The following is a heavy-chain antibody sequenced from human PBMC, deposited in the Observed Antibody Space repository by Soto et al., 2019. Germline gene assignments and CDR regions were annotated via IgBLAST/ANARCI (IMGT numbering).Heavy chain of an antibody. CDR3: ARGGERSWIQLWS. CDR1: GGSISSYY. V-gene: IGHV4-59*08. Sequence: QVQLQESGPGLVKPSETLSLTCTVSGGSISSYYWSWIRQPPGKGLEWIGYIYYSGSTNYNPSLXXRIXRSVDTSKNQFSLKLSSVTAADTAVYYCARGGERSWIQLWSWGQGTLVTVSS. J-gene: IGHJ5*02. CDR2: IYYSGST. D-gene: IGHD5-18*01.